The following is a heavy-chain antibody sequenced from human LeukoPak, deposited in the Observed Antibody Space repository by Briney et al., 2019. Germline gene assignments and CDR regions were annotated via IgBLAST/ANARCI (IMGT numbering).Heavy chain of an antibody. Sequence: NTSETLSLTCTVSGGSISNYYWSWIRQPAGKGLEWIGRIYTSGSTNYNPSLKSRVTMSIDTSKNQFSLNLNSVTAADTAVYYCARDRSGTDCSSSTCYYYYYMEVWGRGTTVTVS. J-gene: IGHJ6*03. CDR2: IYTSGST. CDR1: GGSISNYY. D-gene: IGHD2-2*01. V-gene: IGHV4-4*07. CDR3: ARDRSGTDCSSSTCYYYYYMEV.